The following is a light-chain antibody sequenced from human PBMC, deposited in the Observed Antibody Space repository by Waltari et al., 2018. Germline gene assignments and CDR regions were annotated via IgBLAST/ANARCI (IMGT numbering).Light chain of an antibody. Sequence: VMTQSPATLSVSPGGRATLSCRASQSVSSNLAWYQQKPGQAPRLLIYGASTRATGIPARFSGSGSGTEFTLTISSMQSEDFAVYYCQQYNNWPPFTFGPGTKVDIK. V-gene: IGKV3-15*01. CDR3: QQYNNWPPFT. CDR1: QSVSSN. CDR2: GAS. J-gene: IGKJ3*01.